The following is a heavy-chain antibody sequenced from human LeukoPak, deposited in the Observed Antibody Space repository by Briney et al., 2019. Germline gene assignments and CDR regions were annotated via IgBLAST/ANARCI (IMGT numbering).Heavy chain of an antibody. CDR2: ISSSGTAI. V-gene: IGHV3-48*03. D-gene: IGHD3-22*01. J-gene: IGHJ4*02. CDR3: ARVGYYDSSGYYSVFDY. Sequence: GGSLRLSCAASGFTFNNYEINWVRQAPGKGLEWVSYISSSGTAIYYADSVKGRFTISRDNAKNSLYLQMNSLRAEDTAVYYCARVGYYDSSGYYSVFDYWGQGTLVTVSS. CDR1: GFTFNNYE.